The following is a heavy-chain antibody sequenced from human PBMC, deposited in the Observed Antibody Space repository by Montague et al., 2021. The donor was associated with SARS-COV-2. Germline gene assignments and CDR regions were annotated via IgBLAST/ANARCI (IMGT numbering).Heavy chain of an antibody. J-gene: IGHJ4*02. V-gene: IGHV2-70*01. Sequence: PALVKPTQTLTLTCTFSGFSLSTSGMGVSWIRQPPGKALEWLALIDWDDDKYYSTSLKTRLTISKDTSKNQVVLTMTNMDPVDTATYYCARIRDYDILTGSYSGFDYWGQGTLVTVSS. CDR2: IDWDDDK. CDR1: GFSLSTSGMG. D-gene: IGHD3-9*01. CDR3: ARIRDYDILTGSYSGFDY.